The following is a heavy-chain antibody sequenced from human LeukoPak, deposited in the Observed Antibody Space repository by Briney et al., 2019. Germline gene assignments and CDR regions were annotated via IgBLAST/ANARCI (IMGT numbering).Heavy chain of an antibody. J-gene: IGHJ5*02. CDR1: GYTFTSYA. Sequence: ASVKVSCKASGYTFTSYAMNWVRQAPGQGLEWMGWINTNTGNPTYAQGFTGRFVFSLDTSVSTAYLQISSLKAEDTAVYYCARDTGDYQRSRVWFDPWGQGTLVTVSS. CDR3: ARDTGDYQRSRVWFDP. V-gene: IGHV7-4-1*02. CDR2: INTNTGNP. D-gene: IGHD4-17*01.